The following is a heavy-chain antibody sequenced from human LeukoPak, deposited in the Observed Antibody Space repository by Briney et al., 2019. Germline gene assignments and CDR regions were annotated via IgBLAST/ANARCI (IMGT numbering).Heavy chain of an antibody. V-gene: IGHV3-73*01. CDR2: IRTKTRNYAA. J-gene: IGHJ4*02. Sequence: PGRSLRLSCAASGFTFSDSYMHWVRQASGKGLEWVGLIRTKTRNYAATYAESVKGRFTISRDDSKNTAYLQMNSLKMEDTAVYYCTRQNCTGGSCSYVDCWGQGTLVTVSS. D-gene: IGHD2-8*02. CDR3: TRQNCTGGSCSYVDC. CDR1: GFTFSDSY.